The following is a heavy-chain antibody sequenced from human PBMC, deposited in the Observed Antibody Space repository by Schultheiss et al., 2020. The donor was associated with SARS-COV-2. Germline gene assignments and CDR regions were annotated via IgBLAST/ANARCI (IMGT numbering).Heavy chain of an antibody. CDR1: GFTVSSNY. CDR3: ARDPVQFRWRDWYFDL. V-gene: IGHV3-53*01. Sequence: GGSLRLSCAASGFTVSSNYMSWVRQAPGKGLEWVSVIYSCGSTYYADSVKGRFTISRDTSKNTVYLQMDSLRAEDTAVYYCARDPVQFRWRDWYFDLWGRGTLVTVSS. D-gene: IGHD2-15*01. CDR2: IYSCGST. J-gene: IGHJ2*01.